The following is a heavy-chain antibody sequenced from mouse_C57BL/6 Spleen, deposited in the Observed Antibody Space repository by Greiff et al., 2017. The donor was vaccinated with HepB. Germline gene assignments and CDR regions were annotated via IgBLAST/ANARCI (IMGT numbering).Heavy chain of an antibody. V-gene: IGHV5-9*01. CDR1: GFTFSSYT. CDR2: ISGGGGNT. Sequence: EVKLMESGGGLVKPGGSLKLSCAASGFTFSSYTMSWVRQTPEKRLEWVATISGGGGNTYYPDSVKGRFTISRDNAKNTLYLQMSSLRSEDTALYYCARHTNYYGSSLWYFDVWGTGTTVTVSS. D-gene: IGHD1-1*01. CDR3: ARHTNYYGSSLWYFDV. J-gene: IGHJ1*03.